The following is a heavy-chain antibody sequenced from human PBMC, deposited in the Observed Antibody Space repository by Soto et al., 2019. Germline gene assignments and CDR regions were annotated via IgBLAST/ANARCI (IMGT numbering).Heavy chain of an antibody. J-gene: IGHJ6*03. D-gene: IGHD6-6*01. V-gene: IGHV3-30*18. CDR1: GFTFSSYG. CDR3: AKDRKEQLVGYYYYYMDV. CDR2: ISYDGSNK. Sequence: GGSLRLSCAASGFTFSSYGMHWVRQAPGKGLEWVAVISYDGSNKYYADSVKGRFTISRDNSKNTLYLQMNSLRAEDTAVYYCAKDRKEQLVGYYYYYMDVWGKGTTVTVSS.